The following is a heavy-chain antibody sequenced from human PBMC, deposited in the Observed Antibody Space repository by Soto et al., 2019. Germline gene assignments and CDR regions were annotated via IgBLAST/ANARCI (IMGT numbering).Heavy chain of an antibody. CDR1: GGYISSGNSP. CDR3: ASYSSSSRWFDP. D-gene: IGHD6-6*01. J-gene: IGHJ5*02. Sequence: SETLSLTCTVSGGYISSGNSPWSWIRQHPGKGLEWIGYIHYSGSTYYNPSLKSRVTISVDTSKNQFSLKLSSVTAADTTVYYCASYSSSSRWFDPWGQGTLVTVSS. V-gene: IGHV4-31*03. CDR2: IHYSGST.